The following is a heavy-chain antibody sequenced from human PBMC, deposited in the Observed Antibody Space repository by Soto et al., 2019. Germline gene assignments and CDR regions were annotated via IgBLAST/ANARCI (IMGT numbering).Heavy chain of an antibody. Sequence: GGSMRLSCAASGFTFASYAMGWVRQAPGKGLEWVSGITGSGGSTYYVDSVKGRFTISRDNSKNTLYLQMNSLRADDTAVYYCAKQQRNGCTFSDYWGQGTLVTVSS. CDR2: ITGSGGST. CDR1: GFTFASYA. CDR3: AKQQRNGCTFSDY. D-gene: IGHD6-13*01. J-gene: IGHJ4*02. V-gene: IGHV3-23*01.